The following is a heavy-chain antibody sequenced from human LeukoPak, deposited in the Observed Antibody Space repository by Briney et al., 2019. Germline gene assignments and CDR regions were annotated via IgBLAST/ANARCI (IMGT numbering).Heavy chain of an antibody. J-gene: IGHJ5*02. CDR3: ARDYYDSSGYYYGGFDH. Sequence: ASVKVSCKASGGTFSSYAISWVRQAPGQGLEWMGRIIPIFGTANYAQKFQGRVTITTDESTSTAYMELSSLRSEDTAVYYCARDYYDSSGYYYGGFDHWGQGTLVTVSS. D-gene: IGHD3-22*01. CDR1: GGTFSSYA. V-gene: IGHV1-69*05. CDR2: IIPIFGTA.